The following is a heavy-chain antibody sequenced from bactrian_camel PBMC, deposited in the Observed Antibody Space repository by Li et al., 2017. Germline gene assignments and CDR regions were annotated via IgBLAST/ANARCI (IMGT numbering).Heavy chain of an antibody. CDR3: AEGRGSRGEHCYSLNY. Sequence: HVQLVESGGGSVQAGGSLRLSCTASRLTFDDAVAWYRQVPGGNECELVSTISTDGSTWYAASVKGRFTISRDSAKNTVYLQMNNLQPEDTATYYCAEGRGSRGEHCYSLNYWGQGTQVTVS. D-gene: IGHD6*01. CDR1: RLTFDDA. J-gene: IGHJ4*01. CDR2: ISTDGST. V-gene: IGHV3S55*01.